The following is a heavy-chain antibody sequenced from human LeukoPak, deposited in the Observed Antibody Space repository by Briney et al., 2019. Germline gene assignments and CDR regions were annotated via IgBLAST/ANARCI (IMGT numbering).Heavy chain of an antibody. CDR1: GGSISSGGYS. CDR2: IYHSGST. D-gene: IGHD4-23*01. J-gene: IGHJ4*02. Sequence: SETLSLTCAVSGGSISSGGYSWSWIRQPPGKGLEWIGYIYHSGSTYYNPSLKSRVTTSVDRSKNQFSLKLSSVTAADTAVYYCARADYGGNPDYWGQGTLVTVSS. V-gene: IGHV4-30-2*01. CDR3: ARADYGGNPDY.